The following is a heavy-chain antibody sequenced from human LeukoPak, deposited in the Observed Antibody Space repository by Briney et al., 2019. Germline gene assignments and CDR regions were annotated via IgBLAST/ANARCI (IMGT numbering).Heavy chain of an antibody. J-gene: IGHJ6*02. V-gene: IGHV1-69*13. D-gene: IGHD2-2*01. CDR1: GGTFSSYA. Sequence: ASVKVSCKASGGTFSSYAISWVRQAPGQGLEWMGGIIPIFGTANYAQKLQGRVTITADESTSTAYMELSSLRSEDTAVYYCAKQESGYCSSTSCPGMDVWGQGTTVTVSS. CDR3: AKQESGYCSSTSCPGMDV. CDR2: IIPIFGTA.